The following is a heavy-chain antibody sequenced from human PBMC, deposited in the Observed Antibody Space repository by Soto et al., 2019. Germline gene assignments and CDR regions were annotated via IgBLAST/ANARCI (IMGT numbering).Heavy chain of an antibody. CDR3: ARHLAAAGSLDWFDP. CDR2: IHYSGST. J-gene: IGHJ5*02. CDR1: GGSINSYY. Sequence: PSETLSLTCTVSGGSINSYYWNWIRQPPGKGLEWIGYIHYSGSTYYNPSLKSRVTISVDTSKNQFSLKLSSVTAADTAVYYCARHLAAAGSLDWFDPWGQGTLVTVSS. D-gene: IGHD6-13*01. V-gene: IGHV4-59*04.